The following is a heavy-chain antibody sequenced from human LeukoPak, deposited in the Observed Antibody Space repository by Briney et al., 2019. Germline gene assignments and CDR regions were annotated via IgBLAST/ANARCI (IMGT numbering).Heavy chain of an antibody. Sequence: SETLSLTCTVSGGSISSSSYYWGWIRQPPGKGLEWIGSIYYSGSTYYNPSLKSRVTISVDTSKNQFSLKLSSVTAADTAVYYCARNIVGGSSDAFDIWGQGTMVTVSS. CDR2: IYYSGST. CDR1: GGSISSSSYY. V-gene: IGHV4-39*07. CDR3: ARNIVGGSSDAFDI. D-gene: IGHD1-26*01. J-gene: IGHJ3*02.